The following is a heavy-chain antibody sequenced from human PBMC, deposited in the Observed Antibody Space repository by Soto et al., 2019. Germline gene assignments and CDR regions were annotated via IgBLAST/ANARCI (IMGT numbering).Heavy chain of an antibody. Sequence: QVQLVQSGAEVKKPGASVTVSCKASGYTFTNYGFSWVRQAPGQGLEWMGWISGYNGNTKYAEKFQNRVTMTTDTSTNTAPMELRSLRSDDTAVYYCAREGQAPYYYYGMDVWGQGTAVTVSS. J-gene: IGHJ6*02. V-gene: IGHV1-18*01. CDR2: ISGYNGNT. CDR3: AREGQAPYYYYGMDV. CDR1: GYTFTNYG.